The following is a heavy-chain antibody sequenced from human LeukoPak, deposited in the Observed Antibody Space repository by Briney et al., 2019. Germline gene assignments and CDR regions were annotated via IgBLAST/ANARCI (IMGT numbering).Heavy chain of an antibody. J-gene: IGHJ4*02. CDR1: GGSISSGDYY. CDR2: IYCSGST. CDR3: ARVYGFGESAPFDY. Sequence: PSQTLSLTCTVSGGSISSGDYYWSWIRQPPGKGLEWIGYIYCSGSTYYNPSLKSRVTISVDTSKNQFSLKLSSVTAADTAVYYCARVYGFGESAPFDYWGQGTLVTVSS. V-gene: IGHV4-30-4*01. D-gene: IGHD3-10*01.